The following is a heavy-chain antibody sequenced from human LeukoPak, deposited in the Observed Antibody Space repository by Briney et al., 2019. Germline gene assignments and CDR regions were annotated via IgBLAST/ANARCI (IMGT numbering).Heavy chain of an antibody. CDR3: ARDLDYYDSSGYYSGWFDP. V-gene: IGHV4-59*01. Sequence: SETLSLTCTVSGGSISSYYWSWIRQPPGKGLEWIGYIYYSGSTNYNPSLKSRVTISVDTSRNQFSLKLSSVTAADTAVYYCARDLDYYDSSGYYSGWFDPWGQGTLVTVSS. J-gene: IGHJ5*02. CDR1: GGSISSYY. D-gene: IGHD3-22*01. CDR2: IYYSGST.